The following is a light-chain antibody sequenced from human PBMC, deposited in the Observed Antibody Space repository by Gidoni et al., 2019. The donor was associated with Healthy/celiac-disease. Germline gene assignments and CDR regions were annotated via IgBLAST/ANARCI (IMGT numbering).Light chain of an antibody. V-gene: IGLV2-14*01. CDR2: EVS. J-gene: IGLJ1*01. CDR1: SSDVGGYNY. CDR3: SSYTSSSTLYV. Sequence: QSALTQPASVSGSPGQPITISCTGTSSDVGGYNYVSWYQQHPGKAPKLMISEVSTRPSGVPDRFSGSKSGNTASLTISGLQAEDEADYYCSSYTSSSTLYVFGTGTKVTVL.